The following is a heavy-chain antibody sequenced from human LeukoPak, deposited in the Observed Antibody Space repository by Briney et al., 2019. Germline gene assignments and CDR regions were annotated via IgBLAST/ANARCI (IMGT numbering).Heavy chain of an antibody. J-gene: IGHJ4*02. Sequence: PGRSRRLSCAASGFTFSSYGMHWVRQAPGKGLEWVAVIWYDGSNKYYADSVKGRFTISRDNSKNTLYLQMNSLRAEDTAVYYCAKSGSYGCSYFDYWGQGTLVTVSS. CDR3: AKSGSYGCSYFDY. CDR2: IWYDGSNK. V-gene: IGHV3-33*06. D-gene: IGHD5-18*01. CDR1: GFTFSSYG.